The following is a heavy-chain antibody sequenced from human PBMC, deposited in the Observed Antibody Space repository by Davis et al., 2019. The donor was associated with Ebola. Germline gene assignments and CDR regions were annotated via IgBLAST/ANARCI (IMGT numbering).Heavy chain of an antibody. J-gene: IGHJ3*01. Sequence: GGSLRLSCAASGFTFSSSSMNWVRQAPGKGLEWVSTLGLSADTYYADSVKGRFTISRDNSKNTLHLQMNSLRVEDTAIYYCAKDTSNVWFDVWGQGTMVTVSS. CDR2: LGLSADT. CDR1: GFTFSSSS. D-gene: IGHD6-19*01. CDR3: AKDTSNVWFDV. V-gene: IGHV3-23*01.